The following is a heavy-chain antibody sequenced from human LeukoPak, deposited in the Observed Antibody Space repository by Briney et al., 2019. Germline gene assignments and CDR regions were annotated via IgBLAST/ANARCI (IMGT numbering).Heavy chain of an antibody. CDR2: INHNGNVN. D-gene: IGHD3-9*01. CDR3: AGGTGFIIKD. CDR1: GFTFSSYW. J-gene: IGHJ4*02. V-gene: IGHV3-7*03. Sequence: PGGSLRLSCAASGFTFSSYWMNWARQAPGKGLEWVASINHNGNVNYYVDSVKGRFTISRDNAKNSLYLQMNNLRVEDTAMYYCAGGTGFIIKDWGQGTLVTVSS.